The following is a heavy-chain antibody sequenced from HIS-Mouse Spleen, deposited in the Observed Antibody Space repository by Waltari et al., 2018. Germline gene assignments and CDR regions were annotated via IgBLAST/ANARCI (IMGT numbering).Heavy chain of an antibody. Sequence: QLQLQESGPGLVKPSETLSLTCTVSGGSISSSSYYWGWIRQPPGKGLGWIGRIYYSGGTYSNPSRKSRVTISVDTSKNQFSLKLSSVTAADTAVYYCARAPTGFLEWFDAFDIWGQGTMVTVSS. J-gene: IGHJ3*02. CDR3: ARAPTGFLEWFDAFDI. CDR2: IYYSGGT. D-gene: IGHD3-3*01. V-gene: IGHV4-39*07. CDR1: GGSISSSSYY.